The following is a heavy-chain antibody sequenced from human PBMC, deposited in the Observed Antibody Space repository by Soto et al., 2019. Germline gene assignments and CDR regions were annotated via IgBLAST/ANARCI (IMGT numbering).Heavy chain of an antibody. CDR3: AASMTAVISSYTK. CDR1: GFTFSSYS. D-gene: IGHD4-4*01. V-gene: IGHV3-21*06. Sequence: GGSLRLSCAASGFTFSSYSMNWVRQAPGKGLEWVSSISSSSSYIYYADSVKGRFTISRDNYKNTLFLHMNSLRPGDTAFYYCAASMTAVISSYTKWGQGTLVTVSS. J-gene: IGHJ4*02. CDR2: ISSSSSYI.